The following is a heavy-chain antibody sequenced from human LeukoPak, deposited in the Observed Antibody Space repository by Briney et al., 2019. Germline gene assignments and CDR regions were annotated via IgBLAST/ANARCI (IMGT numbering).Heavy chain of an antibody. CDR2: IYYTGST. CDR1: GGSISTYY. D-gene: IGHD6-13*01. CDR3: ARGGAAAGTDY. V-gene: IGHV4-59*08. J-gene: IGHJ4*02. Sequence: PSETLSLTCTVSGGSISTYYWSWIRQPPGKGLEWIGYIYYTGSTSYNPSLKSRVTISVDTSKNQFSLKLSSVTAADTAVYYCARGGAAAGTDYWGQGTLVTVSS.